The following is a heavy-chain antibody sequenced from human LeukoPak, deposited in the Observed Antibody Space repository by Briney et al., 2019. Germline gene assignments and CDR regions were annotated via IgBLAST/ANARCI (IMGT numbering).Heavy chain of an antibody. D-gene: IGHD5-24*01. CDR2: ISNSGGST. CDR3: TRVGYIDEGIDY. J-gene: IGHJ4*02. V-gene: IGHV3-23*01. CDR1: GFTFSSYV. Sequence: GGSLRLSCAASGFTFSSYVMSWVRQAPGKGLEWVSSISNSGGSTYYADSVKGRFTISRDNSKNTLYLQMNSLRAEDTAIYYCTRVGYIDEGIDYWGQGTLVTVSS.